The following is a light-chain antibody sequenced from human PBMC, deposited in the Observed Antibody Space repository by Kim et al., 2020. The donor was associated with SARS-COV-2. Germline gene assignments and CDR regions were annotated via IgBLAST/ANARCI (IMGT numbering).Light chain of an antibody. Sequence: SHELTQPPSVSVSPGQTASVTCSGDSLGDRFIFWYQQKPGQSPVVVIYQDNKRPSGIPERFSGSNSGNTAALTIRETQAMDEADYYCQAWDRGSAVFGGG. V-gene: IGLV3-1*01. CDR3: QAWDRGSAV. CDR1: SLGDRF. CDR2: QDN. J-gene: IGLJ3*02.